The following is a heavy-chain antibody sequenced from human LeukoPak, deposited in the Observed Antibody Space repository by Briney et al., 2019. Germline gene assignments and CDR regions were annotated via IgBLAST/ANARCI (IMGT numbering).Heavy chain of an antibody. V-gene: IGHV1-18*01. D-gene: IGHD6-19*01. CDR3: ARDLPYSSGRDVETYYYYGMDV. CDR1: GYTFTSYG. Sequence: GASVKVFCKASGYTFTSYGISWVRQAPGQGLEWMGWISAYNGNTNYAQKLQGRVTMTTDTSTSTAYMELRSLRSDDTAVYYCARDLPYSSGRDVETYYYYGMDVWGQGTTVTVSS. CDR2: ISAYNGNT. J-gene: IGHJ6*02.